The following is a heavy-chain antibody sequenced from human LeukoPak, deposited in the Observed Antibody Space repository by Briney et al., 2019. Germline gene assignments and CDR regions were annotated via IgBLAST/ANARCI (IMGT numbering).Heavy chain of an antibody. J-gene: IGHJ3*02. CDR3: ARGRQNSGSYSDAFDI. Sequence: GGSLRLSCAASGFTFSSYSMNWVRQAPGKGLEWVSSISTSSIYIYYADSMKGRFTISRHNAKNSLYLQMNSLRAEDTAVYYCARGRQNSGSYSDAFDIWGQGTMVTVSS. CDR1: GFTFSSYS. CDR2: ISTSSIYI. V-gene: IGHV3-21*01. D-gene: IGHD1-26*01.